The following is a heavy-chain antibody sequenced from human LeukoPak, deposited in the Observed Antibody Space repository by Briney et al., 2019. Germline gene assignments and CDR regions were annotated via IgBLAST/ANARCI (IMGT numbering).Heavy chain of an antibody. CDR2: SRNKDHRYST. CDR1: GFNLSDHY. D-gene: IGHD4-23*01. Sequence: GGSLRLSCAVSGFNLSDHYMDWVRQAPGKGLEWVGRSRNKDHRYSTEYAASVNGRFSISRDNSKNSLYLQMNSLKTEDTAVYYCVRGHSGFDFWGQGTLVTVSS. CDR3: VRGHSGFDF. V-gene: IGHV3-72*01. J-gene: IGHJ4*02.